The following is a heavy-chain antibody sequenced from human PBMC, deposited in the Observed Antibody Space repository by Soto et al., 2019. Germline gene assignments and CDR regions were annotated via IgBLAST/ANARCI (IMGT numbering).Heavy chain of an antibody. D-gene: IGHD4-17*01. J-gene: IGHJ4*02. CDR2: INAATGNT. CDR3: ERPHFGDSRTSNF. V-gene: IGHV1-3*01. CDR1: GYTFTTYL. Sequence: QVQLVQSGAEVKKPGTSVRVSCEASGYTFTTYLIQWVRQAPGQRLEWMGWINAATGNTRYSQKFQGRVTLTRDTPARTAEMDLSRPAYEDTGIYCCERPHFGDSRTSNFWGQGTLVTVSS.